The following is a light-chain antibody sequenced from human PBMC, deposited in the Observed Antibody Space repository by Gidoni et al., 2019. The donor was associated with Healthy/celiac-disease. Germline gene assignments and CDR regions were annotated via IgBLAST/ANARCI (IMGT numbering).Light chain of an antibody. Sequence: EIVLTPSPGTLSLSPGERATLSCRASQSVSSSYLAWYQQKPGQAPRRLIYGASSRATGIPDRFSGSGSGTDFTLTISRLEPEDFAVYYCQQYGSSRSTFGPGTKVDIK. J-gene: IGKJ3*01. CDR3: QQYGSSRST. CDR2: GAS. CDR1: QSVSSSY. V-gene: IGKV3-20*01.